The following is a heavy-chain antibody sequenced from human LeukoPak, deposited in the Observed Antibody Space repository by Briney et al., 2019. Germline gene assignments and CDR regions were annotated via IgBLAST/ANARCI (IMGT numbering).Heavy chain of an antibody. CDR3: AREGGNGYFDY. J-gene: IGHJ4*02. CDR2: IYYSGST. V-gene: IGHV4-59*01. CDR1: GGSISSYY. Sequence: SETLSLTCTVSGGSISSYYWSWIRQPPGKGLEWIGYIYYSGSTNYNPSLKSRVTISVDTSKNQFSLMLSSVTAADTAVYYCAREGGNGYFDYWGQGTLVTVSS. D-gene: IGHD4-23*01.